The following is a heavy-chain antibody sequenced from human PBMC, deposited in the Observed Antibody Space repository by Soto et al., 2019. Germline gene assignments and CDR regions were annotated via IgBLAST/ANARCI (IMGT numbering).Heavy chain of an antibody. CDR3: ATGIEVDGRGDYYYGMDV. CDR2: FDPEDGET. J-gene: IGHJ6*02. CDR1: GYTLTELS. Sequence: ASVKVSCKVSGYTLTELSMHWVRQAPGKGLEWMGGFDPEDGETIYAQKFQGRVTMTEDTSTDTAYMELSSLRSEDTAVYYCATGIEVDGRGDYYYGMDVWGQGTTVTVSS. V-gene: IGHV1-24*01. D-gene: IGHD6-19*01.